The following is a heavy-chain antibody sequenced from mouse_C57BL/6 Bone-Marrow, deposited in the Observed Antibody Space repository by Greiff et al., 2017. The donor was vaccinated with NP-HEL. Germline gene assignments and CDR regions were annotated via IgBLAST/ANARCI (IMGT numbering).Heavy chain of an antibody. CDR2: INPYNGGT. V-gene: IGHV1-19*01. Sequence: VQLKQSGPVLVKPGASVKMSCKASGYTFTDYYMNWVKQSHGKSLEWIGVINPYNGGTSYNQKFKGKATLTVDKSSSTAYMELNSLTSEDSAVYYCARSGADSYYAMDYWGQGTSVTVSS. CDR1: GYTFTDYY. CDR3: ARSGADSYYAMDY. J-gene: IGHJ4*01. D-gene: IGHD3-1*01.